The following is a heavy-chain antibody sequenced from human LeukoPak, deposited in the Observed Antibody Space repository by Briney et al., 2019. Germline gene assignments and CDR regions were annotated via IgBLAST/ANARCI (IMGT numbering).Heavy chain of an antibody. CDR3: ARLVVTAPQNHYYMDV. V-gene: IGHV4-34*01. Sequence: KPSETLSLTCNVSAGSFNGYYWTWIRQPPGKGLEWIAEINHIGTTNHNPSLKSRVSVSTDTSKNQFFLRLTSVTAADTALYYCARLVVTAPQNHYYMDVWGEGTTVTASS. D-gene: IGHD2-21*02. J-gene: IGHJ6*03. CDR1: AGSFNGYY. CDR2: INHIGTT.